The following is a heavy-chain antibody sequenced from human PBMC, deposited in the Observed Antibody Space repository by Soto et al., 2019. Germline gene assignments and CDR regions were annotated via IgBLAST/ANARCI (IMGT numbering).Heavy chain of an antibody. J-gene: IGHJ4*02. CDR3: ARGGGSPDY. CDR2: IYYSGST. V-gene: IGHV4-59*08. D-gene: IGHD1-26*01. CDR1: GGSISSYY. Sequence: QVQLQESGPGLVKPSETLSLTCTVSGGSISSYYWSWIRQPPGKGLEWIGYIYYSGSTNYNPSLSSRFTIQVDTSKNQFPLKLSSVTAADTAVYYCARGGGSPDYWGQGTLVTVSS.